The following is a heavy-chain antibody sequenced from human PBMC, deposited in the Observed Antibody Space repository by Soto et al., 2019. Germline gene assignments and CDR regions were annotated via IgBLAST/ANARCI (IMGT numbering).Heavy chain of an antibody. CDR3: ARDGYNTYWFAT. D-gene: IGHD5-12*01. CDR1: GLPVSINY. J-gene: IGHJ5*02. Sequence: GGSLRLSCAASGLPVSINYMSLVRQSPGKGLELVSIMYIGGDTYYADSVKGRFIISRDNSKNNLYLRMNSLRAEDTAVYYCARDGYNTYWFATWGQGTLVTIYS. CDR2: MYIGGDT. V-gene: IGHV3-53*01.